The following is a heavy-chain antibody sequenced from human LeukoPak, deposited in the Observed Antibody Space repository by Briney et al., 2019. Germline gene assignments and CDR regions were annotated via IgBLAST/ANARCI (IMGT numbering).Heavy chain of an antibody. Sequence: PSETLSLTCTVSGGSISSYYWSWIRQPAGKGLEWIGRIYTSGSTNYNPSLRSRVTMSVDTSKNQFSLKLSSVTAADTAVYYCARETITMVRGVGWFDPWGQGTLVTVSS. D-gene: IGHD3-10*01. CDR1: GGSISSYY. V-gene: IGHV4-4*07. CDR3: ARETITMVRGVGWFDP. J-gene: IGHJ5*02. CDR2: IYTSGST.